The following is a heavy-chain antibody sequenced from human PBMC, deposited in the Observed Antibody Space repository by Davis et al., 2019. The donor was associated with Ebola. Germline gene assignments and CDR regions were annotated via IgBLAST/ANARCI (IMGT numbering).Heavy chain of an antibody. CDR2: IRSKANSYAT. Sequence: GESLKISCAASGFTFSGSAMHWVRQASGKGLEWVGRIRSKANSYATAYAASVNGRFTISRDDSKNTAYLQMNSLKTEDTAVYYCTRQVGRITIFGGDYYGMDVWGKGTTVTVSS. CDR3: TRQVGRITIFGGDYYGMDV. V-gene: IGHV3-73*01. CDR1: GFTFSGSA. J-gene: IGHJ6*04. D-gene: IGHD3-3*01.